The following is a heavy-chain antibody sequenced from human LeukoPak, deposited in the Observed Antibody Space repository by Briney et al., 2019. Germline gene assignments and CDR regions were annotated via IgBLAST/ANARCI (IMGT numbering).Heavy chain of an antibody. D-gene: IGHD4-17*01. Sequence: SETLSLTCTVSGYSISSGYYWGWIRQPPGKGLEWIGYIYYSGSTNYNPSLKSRVTISVDTSKNQFSLKLSSVTAADTAVYYCARDLGDGDYPDLWGRGTLVTVSS. CDR3: ARDLGDGDYPDL. J-gene: IGHJ2*01. CDR1: GYSISSGYY. CDR2: IYYSGST. V-gene: IGHV4-61*01.